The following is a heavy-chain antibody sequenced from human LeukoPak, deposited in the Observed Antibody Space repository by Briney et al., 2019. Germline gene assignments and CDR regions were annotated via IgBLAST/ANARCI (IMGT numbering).Heavy chain of an antibody. Sequence: PSETLSLTCTVSGGSISSDYWTWVRQPAGKGLEWIGRISSSGSAIYNPSLKSRVTMSEDTSKNQFSLKLSSVTAADTAVYYCARERVRAYYYGSGTSKSYYYMDVWGKGTTVTVSS. CDR2: ISSSGSA. V-gene: IGHV4-4*07. CDR1: GGSISSDY. CDR3: ARERVRAYYYGSGTSKSYYYMDV. D-gene: IGHD3-10*01. J-gene: IGHJ6*03.